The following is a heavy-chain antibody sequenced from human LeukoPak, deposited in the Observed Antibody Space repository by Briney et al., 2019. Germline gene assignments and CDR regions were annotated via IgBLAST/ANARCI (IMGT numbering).Heavy chain of an antibody. CDR3: ARGSRAVTTSSNIHPYYFDY. D-gene: IGHD4-17*01. Sequence: SETLSLTCTVSGGSINSLYWNWIRQLPGKGLEWIGYIHYSGITNYNPSFNSRVTISLDTSKNQFSLKLISVTAADMAVYYCARGSRAVTTSSNIHPYYFDYWGQGTLVTVSS. V-gene: IGHV4-59*01. CDR2: IHYSGIT. CDR1: GGSINSLY. J-gene: IGHJ4*02.